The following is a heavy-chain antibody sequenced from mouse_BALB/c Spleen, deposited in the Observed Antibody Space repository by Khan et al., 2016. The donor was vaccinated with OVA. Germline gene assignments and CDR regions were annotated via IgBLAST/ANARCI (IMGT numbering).Heavy chain of an antibody. V-gene: IGHV14-3*02. Sequence: VQLQQSGAELVKPGASVKLSCTGSGFNVKDTYIQWVKQRPEQGLEWIGRIDPANGKTIFDPKFQGTATITADTSSNTAYLHLSSLTSEDTVVYYCASSLLLYAMDYWGQGTSVTVSS. CDR3: ASSLLLYAMDY. CDR2: IDPANGKT. D-gene: IGHD1-2*01. J-gene: IGHJ4*01. CDR1: GFNVKDTY.